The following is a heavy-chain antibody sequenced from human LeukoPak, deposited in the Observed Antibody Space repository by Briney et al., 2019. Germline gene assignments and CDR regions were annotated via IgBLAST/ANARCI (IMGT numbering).Heavy chain of an antibody. V-gene: IGHV1-69*04. Sequence: GASVKVSCKASGGTFSSYAISWVRQAPGQGLESMGRIIPILGIANYAQKFQGRVTITADKSTSTAYMELSSLRSEDTAVYYCARDRGMVGATFDYWGQGTLVTVSS. CDR3: ARDRGMVGATFDY. CDR1: GGTFSSYA. D-gene: IGHD1-26*01. CDR2: IIPILGIA. J-gene: IGHJ4*02.